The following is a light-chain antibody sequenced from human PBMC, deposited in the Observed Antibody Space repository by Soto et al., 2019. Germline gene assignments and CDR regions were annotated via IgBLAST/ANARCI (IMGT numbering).Light chain of an antibody. Sequence: EIVSTQSPDTLSLSPGEGATLSCRASQSVRSDYLAWYQQKPGQAPRVLIYDASSRATGIPDRFSGSGSGTDFTLTVSRLEPEDFAVYYCQQYGNSPDTFGGGTKVEIK. J-gene: IGKJ4*01. CDR2: DAS. V-gene: IGKV3-20*01. CDR3: QQYGNSPDT. CDR1: QSVRSDY.